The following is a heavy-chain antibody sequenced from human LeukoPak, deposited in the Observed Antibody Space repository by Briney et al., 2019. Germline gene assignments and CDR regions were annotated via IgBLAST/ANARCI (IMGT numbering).Heavy chain of an antibody. CDR1: GFTFDDYG. J-gene: IGHJ4*02. D-gene: IGHD4-17*01. CDR2: ISSTGGRT. V-gene: IGHV3-23*01. CDR3: AKESPYGDNRLYYFDY. Sequence: GGSLRLSCAASGFTFDDYGMSWVRQAPGKGLEWVSAISSTGGRTYYADSVKGRFTISRDNSRNTVYLQMNSLRAEDTAVYYCAKESPYGDNRLYYFDYWGQGTLVTVSS.